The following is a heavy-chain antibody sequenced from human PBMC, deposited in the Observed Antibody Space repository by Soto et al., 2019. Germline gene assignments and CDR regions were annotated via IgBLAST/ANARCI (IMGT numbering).Heavy chain of an antibody. J-gene: IGHJ4*02. V-gene: IGHV3-7*03. CDR1: GFTFRSYR. D-gene: IGHD4-4*01. Sequence: GGPLRISCAASGFTFRSYRLTWLRQAPVEGLGWVGNINQDGSEINDVDAVKGRCTISIDTAKNSLSLQMNSLRVDDTALYYCAIDRGYSCFDYWGQGT. CDR2: INQDGSEI. CDR3: AIDRGYSCFDY.